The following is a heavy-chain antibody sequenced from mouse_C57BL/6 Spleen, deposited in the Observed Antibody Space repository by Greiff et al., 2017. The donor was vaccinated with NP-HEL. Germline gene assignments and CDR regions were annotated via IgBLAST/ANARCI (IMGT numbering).Heavy chain of an antibody. CDR2: ISYDGSN. Sequence: EVQLVESGPGLVKPSQSLSLTCSVTGYSITSGYYWNWIRQFPGNKLEWMGYISYDGSNNYNPSLKNRISITRDTSKNQFFLKLNSVTTEDTATYYCAREDYGSRFAYWGQGTLVTVSA. J-gene: IGHJ3*01. V-gene: IGHV3-6*01. CDR1: GYSITSGYY. CDR3: AREDYGSRFAY. D-gene: IGHD1-1*01.